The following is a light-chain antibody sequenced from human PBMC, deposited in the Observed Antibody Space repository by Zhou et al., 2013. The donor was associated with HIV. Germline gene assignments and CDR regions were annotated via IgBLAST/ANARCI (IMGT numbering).Light chain of an antibody. CDR2: GAS. Sequence: EIVLTQSPGTLSLSPGDRATLSCRASQSVSSNYLAWYQQKPGQAPRLLIYGASSRATGIPDRFSGTGSGTDFTLIINRLESEDFTVYYCQQYGSSPQTFGQGTKVEIK. V-gene: IGKV3-20*01. J-gene: IGKJ1*01. CDR3: QQYGSSPQT. CDR1: QSVSSNY.